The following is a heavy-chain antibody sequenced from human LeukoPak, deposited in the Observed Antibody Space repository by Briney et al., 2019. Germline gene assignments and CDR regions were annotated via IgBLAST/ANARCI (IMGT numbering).Heavy chain of an antibody. CDR1: GFTFSYFL. D-gene: IGHD5/OR15-5a*01. CDR3: GRDNVYDSRFDF. Sequence: GGPVTHSRAASGFTFSYFLMIGLRQAPGKGVEGVANKNLYGTERHYVHYVKGRFTISRDNARKLLYLHMNSMTDEDTAVYCSGRDNVYDSRFDFWGQGTPVTVSS. J-gene: IGHJ4*02. V-gene: IGHV3-7*01. CDR2: KNLYGTER.